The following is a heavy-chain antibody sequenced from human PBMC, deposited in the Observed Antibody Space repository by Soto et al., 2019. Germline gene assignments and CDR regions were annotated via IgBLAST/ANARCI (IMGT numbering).Heavy chain of an antibody. Sequence: SQTLSLTCDISGDSVSSNSAAWNWIRQSPSRGLEGLGRTYYRSKWYNDYAVSVKSRITINPDTSKNQLTLELNSVTPEDTAVYYCARGPRAHYGMDVWGQGTTVTVSS. CDR3: ARGPRAHYGMDV. D-gene: IGHD3-10*01. V-gene: IGHV6-1*01. CDR1: GDSVSSNSAA. J-gene: IGHJ6*02. CDR2: TYYRSKWYN.